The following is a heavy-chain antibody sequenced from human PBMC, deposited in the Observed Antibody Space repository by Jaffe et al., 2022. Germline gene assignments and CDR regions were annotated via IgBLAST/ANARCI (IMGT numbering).Heavy chain of an antibody. V-gene: IGHV4-30-2*01. CDR3: ARGILRRDYFDY. CDR1: GGSISSGGYS. J-gene: IGHJ4*02. CDR2: IYHSGST. D-gene: IGHD2-15*01. Sequence: QLQLQESGSGLVKPSQTLSLTCAVSGGSISSGGYSWSWIRQPPGKGLEWIGYIYHSGSTYYNPSLKSRVTISVDRSKNQFSLKLSSVTAADTAVYYCARGILRRDYFDYWGQGTLVTVSS.